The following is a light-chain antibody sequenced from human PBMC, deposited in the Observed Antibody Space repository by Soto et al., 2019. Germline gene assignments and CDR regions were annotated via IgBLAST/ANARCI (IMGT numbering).Light chain of an antibody. CDR1: SSDVGGYDY. J-gene: IGLJ3*02. V-gene: IGLV2-8*01. Sequence: QSALTQPPSASGSPGQSVTISCTGTSSDVGGYDYVSWYQQHPGKAPKLMIYEVTKRPSGVPDRFSGSKSGNTASLTVSGLQAEDEADYYCMCYAGGNNWVFGGGTKLTVL. CDR3: MCYAGGNNWV. CDR2: EVT.